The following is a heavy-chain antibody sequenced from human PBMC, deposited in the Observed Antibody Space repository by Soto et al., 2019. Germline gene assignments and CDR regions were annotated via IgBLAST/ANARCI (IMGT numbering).Heavy chain of an antibody. CDR3: AKGLYYYDSSGYRLFDY. J-gene: IGHJ4*02. Sequence: PGGSLRLSCAASGFMFNNYAMSWVRQAPGKGLEWVSTVSVSGGTTYYAVSLKGRFTISRDNSKKTVYLQMNRLRADDTAIYYCAKGLYYYDSSGYRLFDYWGQGTLVTVSS. V-gene: IGHV3-23*01. CDR1: GFMFNNYA. D-gene: IGHD3-22*01. CDR2: VSVSGGTT.